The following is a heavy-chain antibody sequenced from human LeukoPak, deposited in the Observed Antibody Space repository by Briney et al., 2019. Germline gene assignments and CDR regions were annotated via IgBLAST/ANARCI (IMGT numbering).Heavy chain of an antibody. CDR2: IYHIGST. CDR1: GYSISSGYY. Sequence: SETLSLTCTVSGYSISSGYYWGWIRQPPGKGLEWIGSIYHIGSTYYNPSLKSRVTISVDTSKNQFSLKLSSVTAADTAVYYCARQWEYQLPEYFQHWGQGTLVTVSS. J-gene: IGHJ1*01. CDR3: ARQWEYQLPEYFQH. V-gene: IGHV4-38-2*02. D-gene: IGHD2-2*01.